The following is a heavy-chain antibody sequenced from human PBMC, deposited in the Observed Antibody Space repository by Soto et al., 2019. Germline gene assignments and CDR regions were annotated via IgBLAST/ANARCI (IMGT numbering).Heavy chain of an antibody. D-gene: IGHD3-10*01. J-gene: IGHJ6*02. CDR3: ATAGPITMVRGVIFYGMDV. CDR1: GYTLTELS. V-gene: IGHV1-24*01. Sequence: QVQLVQSGAEVKKPGASVKVSCKVSGYTLTELSMHWVRQAPGKGLEWMGGFDPEDGETIYAQKFQGRVTMTEDTSTDTAYMELSSLRSEDTAVYYCATAGPITMVRGVIFYGMDVWGQGTTVTVSS. CDR2: FDPEDGET.